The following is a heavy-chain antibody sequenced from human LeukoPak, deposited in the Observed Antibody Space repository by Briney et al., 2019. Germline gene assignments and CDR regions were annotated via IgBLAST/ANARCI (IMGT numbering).Heavy chain of an antibody. CDR2: INHSGST. D-gene: IGHD5-12*01. J-gene: IGHJ4*02. CDR3: ARVRVVASH. V-gene: IGHV4-34*01. Sequence: SETLSLTCAVYGGSFSGYYWSWIRQPPGKGLEWIGEINHSGSTNYNPSLKSRVTISVDTPKNQFSLKLSSVTAADTAVYYCARVRVVASHWGQGTLVTVSS. CDR1: GGSFSGYY.